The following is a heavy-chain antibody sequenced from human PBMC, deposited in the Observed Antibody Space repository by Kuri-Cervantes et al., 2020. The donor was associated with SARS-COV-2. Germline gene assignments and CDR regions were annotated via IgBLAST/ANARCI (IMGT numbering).Heavy chain of an antibody. J-gene: IGHJ6*02. CDR1: GYTFTGYY. V-gene: IGHV1-2*02. D-gene: IGHD2-15*01. CDR2: INPNSGGT. Sequence: GGSLRLSCKASGYTFTGYYMHWVRQAPGQGLEWMGWINPNSGGTNYAQKFQGRVTMTRDTSISTAYMELSRLRSDDTAVYYCARRECSGGSCYSGEGHYYYGMDVWGQGTTVTVSS. CDR3: ARRECSGGSCYSGEGHYYYGMDV.